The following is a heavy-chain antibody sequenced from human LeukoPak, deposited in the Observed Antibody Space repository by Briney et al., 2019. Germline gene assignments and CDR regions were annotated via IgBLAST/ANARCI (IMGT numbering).Heavy chain of an antibody. V-gene: IGHV3-23*01. CDR3: ANPGVNLDY. CDR2: ISGSGGST. Sequence: GGSLRLSCAASGFTFSSYAMSCVRQSPGKQLEWVSAISGSGGSTYYADSVKGRFTISRDNSKNTLYLQMNSLRAEDTAVYYCANPGVNLDYWGQGTLVTVSS. J-gene: IGHJ4*02. D-gene: IGHD3-10*01. CDR1: GFTFSSYA.